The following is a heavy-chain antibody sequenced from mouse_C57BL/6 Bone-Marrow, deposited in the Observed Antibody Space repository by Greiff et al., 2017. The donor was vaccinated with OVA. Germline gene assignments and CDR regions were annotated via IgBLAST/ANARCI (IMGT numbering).Heavy chain of an antibody. CDR3: ARTGYYFDY. V-gene: IGHV7-3*01. CDR1: GFTFTDSY. Sequence: VQLKESGGGLVQPGGSLSLSCAASGFTFTDSYMSWVRQPPGKALEWLGFIRNKANGYTTEYSASVKGRFTISRDNSQSILYLQMNALSAEDSATYYCARTGYYFDYWGQGTTLTVSS. J-gene: IGHJ2*01. CDR2: IRNKANGYTT. D-gene: IGHD2-2*01.